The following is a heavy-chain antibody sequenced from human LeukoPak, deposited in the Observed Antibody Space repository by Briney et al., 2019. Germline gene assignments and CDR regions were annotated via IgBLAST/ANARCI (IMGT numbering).Heavy chain of an antibody. V-gene: IGHV4-39*07. CDR3: ARGGSSWYPYYFDY. J-gene: IGHJ4*02. CDR2: IYYSGST. D-gene: IGHD6-13*01. Sequence: SETLSLTCTVSGGSISSSSYYWGWIRQPPGKGLEWIGSIYYSGSTYYNPSLKSRVTISVDTSKNQFSLKLSSVTVADTAVYYCARGGSSWYPYYFDYWGQGTLVTVSS. CDR1: GGSISSSSYY.